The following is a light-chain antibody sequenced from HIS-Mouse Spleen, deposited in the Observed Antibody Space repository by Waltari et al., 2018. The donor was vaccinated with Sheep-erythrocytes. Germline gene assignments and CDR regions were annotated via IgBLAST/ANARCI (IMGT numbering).Light chain of an antibody. CDR3: QQSYSTPQFT. V-gene: IGKV1-39*01. J-gene: IGKJ3*01. Sequence: DIQMTQSPSSLSASVGDGVTITCRASQSISSYLNWYQQKPGKAPKLLIYAASSLQSGVPSRFSGSGSGTDVTLTISSLQPEDFATYYCQQSYSTPQFTFGPGTKVDIK. CDR1: QSISSY. CDR2: AAS.